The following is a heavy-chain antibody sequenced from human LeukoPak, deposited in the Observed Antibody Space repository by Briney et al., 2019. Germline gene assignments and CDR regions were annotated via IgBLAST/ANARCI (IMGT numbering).Heavy chain of an antibody. J-gene: IGHJ5*02. V-gene: IGHV1-69*13. CDR1: GGTFSSYA. CDR3: ASGAPKHIVVAIANLRT. CDR2: IIPIFGTA. Sequence: SVKVSCKASGGTFSSYAISWVRQAPGQGLEWMGGIIPIFGTANYAQKFQGRVTITADESTSTAYMELSSLRSEDTAVYYCASGAPKHIVVAIANLRTWGQGTLVTVSS. D-gene: IGHD2-21*01.